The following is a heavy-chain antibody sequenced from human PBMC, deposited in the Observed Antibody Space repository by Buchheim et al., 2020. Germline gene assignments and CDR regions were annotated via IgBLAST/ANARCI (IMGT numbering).Heavy chain of an antibody. CDR2: VFYSDNS. CDR1: GVSINGYY. Sequence: QVQLQESGPGLVKSSETLSLTCTVSGVSINGYYWNWIRQPPGRGLEWIGYVFYSDNSNYNPSLKSRVTISTDTSKNHLSLRLSSVTAADTAVYFCARHTALIYGMGFHYWGQGTL. CDR3: ARHTALIYGMGFHY. V-gene: IGHV4-59*08. D-gene: IGHD1-26*01. J-gene: IGHJ4*02.